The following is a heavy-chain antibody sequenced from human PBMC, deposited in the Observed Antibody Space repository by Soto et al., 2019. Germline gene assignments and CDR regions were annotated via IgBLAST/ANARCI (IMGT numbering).Heavy chain of an antibody. V-gene: IGHV3-23*01. D-gene: IGHD3-3*01. J-gene: IGHJ4*02. CDR2: ISATAVSS. CDR3: AKGGDSWSGYSPH. Sequence: GGSLRLSCAASVFGFGHYVMSWVRQAPGKGLEWVSGISATAVSSYSADSVKGRFTISRDNSQNMLYLQMNSLTVEDTAVYYCAKGGDSWSGYSPHWGQGTLVTVSS. CDR1: VFGFGHYV.